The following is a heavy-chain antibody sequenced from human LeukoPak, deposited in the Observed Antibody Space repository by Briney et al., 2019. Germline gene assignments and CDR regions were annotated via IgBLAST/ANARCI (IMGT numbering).Heavy chain of an antibody. CDR1: GFTFSNYA. CDR2: VSGSGDRT. Sequence: GGSLRLSCAASGFTFSNYAMSWVRQAPGKGLEWISAVSGSGDRTYYAGSVRGRFTISRDNSKNIVYLRMNSLRAEDTAVYFCANSRGYVSGTLWGQGTLVTVSS. CDR3: ANSRGYVSGTL. V-gene: IGHV3-23*01. D-gene: IGHD3-10*01. J-gene: IGHJ4*02.